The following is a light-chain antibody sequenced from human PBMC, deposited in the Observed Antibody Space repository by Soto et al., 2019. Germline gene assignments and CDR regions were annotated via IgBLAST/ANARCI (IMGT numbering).Light chain of an antibody. Sequence: DIQMTQNPSTLSASVGDRVTITCRASQSISSWLAWYQQKPGKAPKLLIYKASSLESGVPSRFSGSGSRTEFTLTISRLQPDDFATYYCQQYNSYLYTVGQGTKLEIK. V-gene: IGKV1-5*03. CDR1: QSISSW. CDR2: KAS. CDR3: QQYNSYLYT. J-gene: IGKJ2*01.